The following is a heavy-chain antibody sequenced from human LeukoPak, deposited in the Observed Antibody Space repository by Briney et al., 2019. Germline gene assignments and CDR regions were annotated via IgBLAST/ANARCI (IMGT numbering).Heavy chain of an antibody. D-gene: IGHD2-2*02. V-gene: IGHV1-2*02. CDR2: INPNSGGT. CDR1: GYTFTGYY. CDR3: ARGRGYCSSTSCYSLWFDP. J-gene: IGHJ5*02. Sequence: VGSVKVSFKASGYTFTGYYMHWVRPAPGQGLEWMGWINPNSGGTNYSQKFQGRVTMTRDTSVSTAYMELSRLRSDDTAVYYCARGRGYCSSTSCYSLWFDPWGQGTLVTVSS.